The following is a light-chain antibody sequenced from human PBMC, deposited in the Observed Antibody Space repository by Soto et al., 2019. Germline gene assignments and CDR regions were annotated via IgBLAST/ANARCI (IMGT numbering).Light chain of an antibody. CDR3: QQYDNLPVT. CDR1: QDISTY. CDR2: DAS. J-gene: IGKJ2*01. V-gene: IGKV1-33*01. Sequence: DIPMTQSPSSLSASVGDRVTITFQASQDISTYLNWYQQKPGKAPKLLIYDASNLETGGPSRFSGSVSGTEFNFTISSRQPEDIATYYCQQYDNLPVTFGQGTKLEIK.